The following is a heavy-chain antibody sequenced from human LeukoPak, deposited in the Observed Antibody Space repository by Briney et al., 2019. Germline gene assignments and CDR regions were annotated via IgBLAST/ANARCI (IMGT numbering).Heavy chain of an antibody. J-gene: IGHJ5*02. V-gene: IGHV6-1*01. Sequence: SQTLSLTCAVSGDSVSSNSVTWNWIRQSPSRGLEWLGRTYYRSTWYNDYAVSVRGRITVNPDTSKNQFSPHLNSVTPEDTAVYYCARRLTQYDCFDPWGQGILVTVSS. CDR2: TYYRSTWYN. CDR3: ARRLTQYDCFDP. D-gene: IGHD2-2*01. CDR1: GDSVSSNSVT.